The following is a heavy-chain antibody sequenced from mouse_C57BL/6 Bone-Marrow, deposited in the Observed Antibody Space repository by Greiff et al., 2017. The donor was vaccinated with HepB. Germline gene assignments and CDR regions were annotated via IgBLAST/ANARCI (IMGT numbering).Heavy chain of an antibody. CDR1: GYTFTSYW. J-gene: IGHJ2*01. CDR3: AREGGVVAHFDY. Sequence: VQLQQPGAELVMPGASVKLSCKASGYTFTSYWMHWVKQRPGQGLEWIGEIDPSDSYTNYNQKFKGKSTLNVDKSSSTAYMQLSSLTSEDSAVYYCAREGGVVAHFDYWGQGTTLTVSS. CDR2: IDPSDSYT. V-gene: IGHV1-69*01. D-gene: IGHD1-1*01.